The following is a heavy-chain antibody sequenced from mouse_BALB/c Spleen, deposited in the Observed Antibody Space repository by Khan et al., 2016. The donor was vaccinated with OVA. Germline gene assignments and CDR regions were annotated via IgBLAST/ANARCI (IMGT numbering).Heavy chain of an antibody. CDR1: GFSLTTYG. CDR3: ARNYDYDEGLAY. D-gene: IGHD2-4*01. J-gene: IGHJ3*01. V-gene: IGHV2-2*01. CDR2: IWSGGST. Sequence: QVQLKQSGPGLVQPSQSLSITCTVSGFSLTTYGVHWVRQSPGTGLAWLGVIWSGGSTDYNAAFISRLSFSKASSTSQVFFKMNSLQVDDTAIYFCARNYDYDEGLAYWGQGTLVTVSA.